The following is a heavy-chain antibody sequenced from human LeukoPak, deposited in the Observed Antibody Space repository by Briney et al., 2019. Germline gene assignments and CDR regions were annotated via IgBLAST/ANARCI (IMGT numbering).Heavy chain of an antibody. CDR2: IIPIFGTA. D-gene: IGHD2-2*01. V-gene: IGHV1-69*05. CDR3: AADSRGVVVPAAQYYFDY. CDR1: GGTFTSYA. Sequence: SVKVSCKASGGTFTSYAISWVRQAPGQGLEWMGGIIPIFGTANYAQKFQERVTITRDMSTSTAYMELSSLRSEDTAVYYCAADSRGVVVPAAQYYFDYWGQGTLVTVSS. J-gene: IGHJ4*02.